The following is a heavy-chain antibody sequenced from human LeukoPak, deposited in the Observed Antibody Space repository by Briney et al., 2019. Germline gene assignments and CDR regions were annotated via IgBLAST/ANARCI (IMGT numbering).Heavy chain of an antibody. CDR1: GFTVSSNY. V-gene: IGHV3-66*01. D-gene: IGHD3-22*01. CDR2: IYSGGST. J-gene: IGHJ4*02. CDR3: ARTTFYYDSGYYFDY. Sequence: GGSLRLSCAASGFTVSSNYMSWVRQAPGKGPEWVSVIYSGGSTYYADSVKGRFTISRDNSKNTLYLQMNSLRAEDTAVYYCARTTFYYDSGYYFDYWGQGTLVTVSS.